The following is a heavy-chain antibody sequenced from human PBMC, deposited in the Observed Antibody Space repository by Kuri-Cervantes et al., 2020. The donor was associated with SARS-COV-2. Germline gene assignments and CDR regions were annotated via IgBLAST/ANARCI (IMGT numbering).Heavy chain of an antibody. CDR3: ARDRGAFGGWFDP. J-gene: IGHJ5*02. Sequence: ETLSLTCGGSGFIFSKYATHWVRQAPGKGLEWVSAIRSGGASTSYADSVMGRFSISRDGSKNTLYLQMNGLRVEDTAVYFCARDRGAFGGWFDPWGQGTLVTVSS. CDR2: IRSGGAST. V-gene: IGHV3-23*01. CDR1: GFIFSKYA. D-gene: IGHD3-16*01.